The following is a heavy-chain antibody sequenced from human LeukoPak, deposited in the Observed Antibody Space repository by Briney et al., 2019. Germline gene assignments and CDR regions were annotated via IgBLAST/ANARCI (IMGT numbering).Heavy chain of an antibody. CDR2: VDPRSGIT. V-gene: IGHV1-2*02. J-gene: IGHJ4*02. Sequence: GASVKVSRKASGYTFTDYYIHWVRRAPGQGLEWMGWVDPRSGITKCTQKFQGRVTMTRDTSINTVYVDLSGLTFDDTAVYYCATDNYGMLDYWGQGTLVTVSS. CDR1: GYTFTDYY. D-gene: IGHD3-9*01. CDR3: ATDNYGMLDY.